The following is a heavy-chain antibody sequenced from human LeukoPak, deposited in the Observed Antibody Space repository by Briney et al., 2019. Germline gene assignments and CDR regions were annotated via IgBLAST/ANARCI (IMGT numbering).Heavy chain of an antibody. Sequence: PSETLSLTCTVSGGSISSGSYYWGWIRQPPGKGLEWIGSIYYSGSTYYNPSLKSRVTISVDTSKNQFSLKLSSVTAADTAVYYCARGLVVSARYFDLWGRGTLVTVSS. CDR2: IYYSGST. J-gene: IGHJ2*01. V-gene: IGHV4-39*07. CDR3: ARGLVVSARYFDL. CDR1: GGSISSGSYY. D-gene: IGHD3-16*01.